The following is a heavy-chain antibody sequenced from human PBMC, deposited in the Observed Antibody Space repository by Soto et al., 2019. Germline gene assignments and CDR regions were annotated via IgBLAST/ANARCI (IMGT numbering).Heavy chain of an antibody. CDR1: GFTFSSYA. Sequence: GGSLRLSCAASGFTFSSYAMSWVRQAPGKGLEWVSAISGSGGSTYYADSVKGRFTISRDNSKNTLYLQMNSLRTEDTAFYYCAKDYVPYSGYDLDAFDIWGQGTMVTVSS. CDR2: ISGSGGST. CDR3: AKDYVPYSGYDLDAFDI. J-gene: IGHJ3*02. V-gene: IGHV3-23*01. D-gene: IGHD5-12*01.